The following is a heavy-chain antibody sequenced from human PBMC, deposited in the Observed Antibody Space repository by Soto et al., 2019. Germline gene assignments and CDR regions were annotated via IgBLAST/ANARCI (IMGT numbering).Heavy chain of an antibody. Sequence: QVQLVQSGAEVKKPGASVKVSCKASGYTFTSYEINRVRQATGQGLEWMGWMNPNSGDTGYAQKFQGRVTMARNTSISTAYMGLSSLRSEDTAVYYCARGELLWFGELLRWGQGTLVTVSS. CDR1: GYTFTSYE. J-gene: IGHJ4*02. CDR2: MNPNSGDT. D-gene: IGHD3-10*01. CDR3: ARGELLWFGELLR. V-gene: IGHV1-8*01.